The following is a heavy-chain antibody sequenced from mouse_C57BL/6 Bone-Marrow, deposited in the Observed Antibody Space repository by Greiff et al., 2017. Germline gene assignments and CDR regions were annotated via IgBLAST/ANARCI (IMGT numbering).Heavy chain of an antibody. CDR3: ARDSYGNFDY. CDR1: GYTFTSYW. Sequence: QVQLQQPGAELVKPGASVKMSCQASGYTFTSYWITWVKQRPGQGLEWTGHIYPGSGSTNNNEKFNSKATLTVDTSSSKAYMQLSSLTSEDSAVYYCARDSYGNFDYWGQGTTLTVSS. D-gene: IGHD2-1*01. J-gene: IGHJ2*01. CDR2: IYPGSGST. V-gene: IGHV1-55*01.